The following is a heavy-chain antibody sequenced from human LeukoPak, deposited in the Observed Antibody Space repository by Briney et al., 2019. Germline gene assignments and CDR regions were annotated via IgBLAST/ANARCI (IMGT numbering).Heavy chain of an antibody. V-gene: IGHV4-59*08. CDR3: AKAGGWYGSALGY. D-gene: IGHD6-19*01. CDR1: GVSISSYY. CDR2: IYYSGST. J-gene: IGHJ4*02. Sequence: SETLSLTCTVSGVSISSYYWSWIRQPPGKGLEWVGYIYYSGSTNYNPSLKSRVSISVDTSKNQFSLNVSSVTAADTGVYYCAKAGGWYGSALGYWGQGTLVTVSS.